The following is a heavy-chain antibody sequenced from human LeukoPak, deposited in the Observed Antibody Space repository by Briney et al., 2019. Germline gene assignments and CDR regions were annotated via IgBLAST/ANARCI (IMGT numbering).Heavy chain of an antibody. CDR3: ARDRRDDFWSGLYYYYYGMDV. V-gene: IGHV1-18*01. Sequence: ASVKVSCKASGYTFTSYGISWVRQAPGQGLEWMGWISAYNGNTNYAQKLQGRVTMTTDTSTSTAYMELRSLRSDDTAVYYCARDRRDDFWSGLYYYYYGMDVWGQGTTVTVSS. CDR1: GYTFTSYG. J-gene: IGHJ6*02. D-gene: IGHD3-3*01. CDR2: ISAYNGNT.